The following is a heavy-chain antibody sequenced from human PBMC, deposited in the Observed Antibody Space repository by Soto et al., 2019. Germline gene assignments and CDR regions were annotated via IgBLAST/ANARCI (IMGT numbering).Heavy chain of an antibody. CDR1: GGSITSSNFY. Sequence: QLQLQESGPGLVKPSETLSLTCTVSGGSITSSNFYCGWIRQPPGKGLEWIGSIYYSGSTYYNPSLKSRVTISVEKSKNKFSLKLSSVTAADTAVYYCARRQFWYCSGGSCYDWFDPWGQGTMVTVSS. V-gene: IGHV4-39*01. J-gene: IGHJ5*02. D-gene: IGHD2-15*01. CDR2: IYYSGST. CDR3: ARRQFWYCSGGSCYDWFDP.